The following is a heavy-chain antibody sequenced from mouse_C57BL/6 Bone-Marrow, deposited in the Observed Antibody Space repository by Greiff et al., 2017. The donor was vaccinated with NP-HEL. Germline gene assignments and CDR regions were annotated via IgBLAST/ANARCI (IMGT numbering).Heavy chain of an antibody. CDR1: GFTFSDYY. V-gene: IGHV5-12*01. CDR2: ISNGGGST. Sequence: EVQRVESGGGLVQPGGSLKLSCAASGFTFSDYYMYWVRQTPEKRLEWVAYISNGGGSTYYPDTVKGRFTISRDNAKNTLYLQMSRLKSEDTAMYYCAREEFDYWGQGTTLTVSS. CDR3: AREEFDY. J-gene: IGHJ2*01.